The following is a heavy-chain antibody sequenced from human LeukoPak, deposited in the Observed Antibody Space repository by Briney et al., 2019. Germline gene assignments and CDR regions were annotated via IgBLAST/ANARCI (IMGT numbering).Heavy chain of an antibody. CDR2: INPNSGGT. J-gene: IGHJ4*02. CDR3: ARGAIAAAGTLSV. CDR1: GGTFSSYA. D-gene: IGHD6-13*01. V-gene: IGHV1-2*04. Sequence: GASVKVSCKASGGTFSSYAISWVRQAPGQGLEWMGWINPNSGGTNYAQKFQGWVTMTRDTSISTAYMELSRLRSDDTAVYYCARGAIAAAGTLSVWGQGTLVTVSS.